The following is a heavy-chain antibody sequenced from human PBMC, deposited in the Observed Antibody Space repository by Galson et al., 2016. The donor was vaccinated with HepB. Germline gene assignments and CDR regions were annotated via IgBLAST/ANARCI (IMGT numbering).Heavy chain of an antibody. J-gene: IGHJ2*01. Sequence: PALVKPTQTLTLTCTFSGFSLSTSEVSVGWIRQPPGKALEWLALIYGDDDMRYNPSLKSRLTITKDTSKNQVVLSMTNMDPVDTATYFCAHSEEYKTTGIARNWYFDLWGRGALVTVSS. CDR2: IYGDDDM. D-gene: IGHD1-1*01. CDR1: GFSLSTSEVS. V-gene: IGHV2-5*02. CDR3: AHSEEYKTTGIARNWYFDL.